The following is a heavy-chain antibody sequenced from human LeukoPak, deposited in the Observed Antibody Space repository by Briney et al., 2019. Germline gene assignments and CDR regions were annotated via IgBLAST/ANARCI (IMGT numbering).Heavy chain of an antibody. CDR2: VYYSGST. CDR3: ARSIIGTRSKFDY. J-gene: IGHJ4*02. CDR1: GVSISSYY. Sequence: SETLSLTCTVSGVSISSYYWSWIRQPPGKGLEWIGYVYYSGSTNYNPSLKSRVTISVDTSKNHFSLKLSSVTAADTAVYSCARSIIGTRSKFDYWGQGTLVTVSS. D-gene: IGHD1/OR15-1a*01. V-gene: IGHV4-59*08.